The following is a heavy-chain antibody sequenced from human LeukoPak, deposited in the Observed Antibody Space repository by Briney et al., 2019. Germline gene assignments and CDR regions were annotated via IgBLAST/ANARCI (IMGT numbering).Heavy chain of an antibody. J-gene: IGHJ4*02. V-gene: IGHV4-34*01. CDR3: ARGRVDIVVVPAAMSRYFDY. CDR1: GGSITSYY. D-gene: IGHD2-2*03. CDR2: INHSGST. Sequence: SETQSLTCTVSGGSITSYYWSWIRQPPGKGLEWVAEINHSGSTNYNPSLKSRVTISVDTSKNQFSLKLSSVTAADTAVYYCARGRVDIVVVPAAMSRYFDYWGQGTLVTVSS.